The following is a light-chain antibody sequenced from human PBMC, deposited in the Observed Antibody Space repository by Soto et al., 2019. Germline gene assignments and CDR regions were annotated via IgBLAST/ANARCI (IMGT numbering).Light chain of an antibody. J-gene: IGKJ3*01. CDR3: QQSYSTFS. CDR1: QSISSY. CDR2: AAS. V-gene: IGKV1-39*01. Sequence: DIQMTQSPSSLSASVGDRVTITCRASQSISSYLNWYQQKPGKAPKLLIDAASSMQSGVPSRFSVTGSVTDFTLTISSLQPEDFANYYCQQSYSTFSFGPGTKVDIK.